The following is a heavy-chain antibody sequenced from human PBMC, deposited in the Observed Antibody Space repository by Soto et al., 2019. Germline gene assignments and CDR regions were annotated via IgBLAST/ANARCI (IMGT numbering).Heavy chain of an antibody. CDR1: GDSISSGGYY. V-gene: IGHV4-31*03. CDR3: ASTYYTGSSGPFDY. Sequence: QVQLQESGPGLVKPSQTLSLTCTVSGDSISSGGYYWSWIRQHPGKGLEWIGYIYYSGTTYYNPSLESRVTLSADTSENQFSLKVNSVTVADTAVYYCASTYYTGSSGPFDYWGQGTLVTVSS. D-gene: IGHD3-22*01. CDR2: IYYSGTT. J-gene: IGHJ4*02.